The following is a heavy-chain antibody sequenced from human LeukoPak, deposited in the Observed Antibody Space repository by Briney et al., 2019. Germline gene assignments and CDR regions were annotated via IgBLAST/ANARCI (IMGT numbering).Heavy chain of an antibody. V-gene: IGHV3-30*18. CDR1: GFTFSSHG. J-gene: IGHJ4*02. CDR2: ISYDGSNK. CDR3: AKDRSLDY. Sequence: GGSLRLSCAASGFTFSSHGMHWVRQAPGKGLEWVAVISYDGSNKYYADSVKGRFTISRDNSKNTLYLQMNSLRAEDTAVYYCAKDRSLDYWGQGTLVTVSS.